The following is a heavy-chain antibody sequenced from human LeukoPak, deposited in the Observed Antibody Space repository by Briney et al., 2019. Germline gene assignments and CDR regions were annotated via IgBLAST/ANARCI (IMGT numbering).Heavy chain of an antibody. J-gene: IGHJ4*02. Sequence: PSETLSLTCTVSGGSISSGDFYWSWIRQPAGKGLEWIGRIYTSGSTNYNPSLQSRVTISVDTSKNQFSLKLSSVTAADTAVYYCARVATAGTYYFDYWGQGTLVTVSS. CDR1: GGSISSGDFY. D-gene: IGHD6-13*01. V-gene: IGHV4-61*02. CDR2: IYTSGST. CDR3: ARVATAGTYYFDY.